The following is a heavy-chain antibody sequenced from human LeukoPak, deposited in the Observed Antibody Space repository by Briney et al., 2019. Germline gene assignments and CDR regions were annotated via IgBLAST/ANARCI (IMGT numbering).Heavy chain of an antibody. J-gene: IGHJ4*02. D-gene: IGHD6-13*01. CDR3: ARVASSSWYGGY. CDR2: ISSSTSAI. V-gene: IGHV3-48*04. CDR1: GFTFSSYS. Sequence: GGSLRLSCAASGFTFSSYSMNWVRQAPGKGLEWVSYISSSTSAIYYADSVKGRFTISRDNTKNSLYLQMNSLRAEDTAMYYCARVASSSWYGGYWGQGTLVTVSS.